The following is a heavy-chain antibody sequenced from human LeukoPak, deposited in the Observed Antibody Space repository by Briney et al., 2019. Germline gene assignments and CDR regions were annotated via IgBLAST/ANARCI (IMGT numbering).Heavy chain of an antibody. D-gene: IGHD1-26*01. V-gene: IGHV3-21*01. CDR1: GFTFSSYS. CDR3: ARAAGSYHDAFDI. CDR2: ISSSSSYM. J-gene: IGHJ3*02. Sequence: PGGSLRLSCAASGFTFSSYSMNWVRQAPGKGLEWVSSISSSSSYMYYADSVKGRFTISRDNAKNSLYLQMNSLRAEDTAVYYCARAAGSYHDAFDIWGQGTMVTVSS.